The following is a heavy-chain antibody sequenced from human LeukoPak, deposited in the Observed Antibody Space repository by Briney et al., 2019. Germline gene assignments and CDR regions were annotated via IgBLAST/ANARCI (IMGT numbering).Heavy chain of an antibody. CDR1: GFTFDDYG. V-gene: IGHV3-20*04. CDR2: INWNGGTT. CDR3: ARGGYRQLAYFDY. Sequence: GGSLRLPCEPSGFTFDDYGMTWVRQVPGKGLEWISSINWNGGTTSYADSVKGRFTISRDNVKNSLYLQMNSLRAEDTALYYCARGGYRQLAYFDYWGQGALVTVSS. D-gene: IGHD3-16*02. J-gene: IGHJ4*02.